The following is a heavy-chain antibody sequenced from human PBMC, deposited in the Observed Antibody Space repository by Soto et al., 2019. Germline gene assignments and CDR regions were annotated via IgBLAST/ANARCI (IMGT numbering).Heavy chain of an antibody. CDR1: GFTFSDYY. D-gene: IGHD2-15*01. J-gene: IGHJ6*03. CDR3: ARDPRYCSGGSCYSHYYYYYMDV. Sequence: GGSLRLSCAASGFTFSDYYMSWIRQAPGKGLEWVSYISSSGSTIYYADSVKGRFTISRDNAKNSLYLQMNSLRAEDTAVYYCARDPRYCSGGSCYSHYYYYYMDVWGKGTTVTVSS. V-gene: IGHV3-11*01. CDR2: ISSSGSTI.